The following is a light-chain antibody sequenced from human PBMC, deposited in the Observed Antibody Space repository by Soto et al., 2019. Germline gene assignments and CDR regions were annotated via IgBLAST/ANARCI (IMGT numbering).Light chain of an antibody. CDR2: AAS. CDR1: HSISNF. V-gene: IGKV1-39*01. J-gene: IGKJ1*01. Sequence: DIQMTQSPSSLSASFGDRVTISCRASHSISNFLNWYQHRQGQVPNLLIYAASTLHTGVPSRFSGSGSGTDFTLTITSLQPEDFTTYYCQQSHSTPPTFGQGTKVDIK. CDR3: QQSHSTPPT.